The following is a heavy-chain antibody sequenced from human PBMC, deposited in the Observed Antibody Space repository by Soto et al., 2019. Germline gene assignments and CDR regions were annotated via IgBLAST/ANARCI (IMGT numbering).Heavy chain of an antibody. Sequence: GASVKVSCKASGYTFTSYDINWVRQATGQGLEWMGWMNPNSGNTGYAQKFQGRVTMTRNTSISTAYMELSSLRSEDTAVYYCARVKSIAAAEPFYYYYYGMDVWGQGTTVTVSS. CDR2: MNPNSGNT. V-gene: IGHV1-8*01. D-gene: IGHD6-13*01. CDR3: ARVKSIAAAEPFYYYYYGMDV. CDR1: GYTFTSYD. J-gene: IGHJ6*02.